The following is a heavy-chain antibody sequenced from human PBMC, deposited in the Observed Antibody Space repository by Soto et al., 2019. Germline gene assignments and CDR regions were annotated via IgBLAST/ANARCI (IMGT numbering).Heavy chain of an antibody. CDR2: IIPIFGTA. Sequence: SVKVSCKASGGTFSSYAISWVRQAPGQGLEWMGGIIPIFGTANYAQKFQGRVTITADESTSTAYMELSSLRSENTAVYYCARPTRYYYDSSGQSAWFDPWG. D-gene: IGHD3-22*01. CDR1: GGTFSSYA. J-gene: IGHJ5*02. CDR3: ARPTRYYYDSSGQSAWFDP. V-gene: IGHV1-69*13.